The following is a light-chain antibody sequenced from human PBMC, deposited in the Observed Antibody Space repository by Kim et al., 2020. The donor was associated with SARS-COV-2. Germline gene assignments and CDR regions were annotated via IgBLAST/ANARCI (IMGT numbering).Light chain of an antibody. CDR3: QQFKTFPPT. CDR1: QGIGTS. V-gene: IGKV1-13*02. Sequence: AIQLAQSPSSLSASLGDRVTITCRASQGIGTSLAWYQQRPGKAPQLLIEGTSTLESGVPSGFTGSGSGTDFILTISSLQPEDFATYYCQQFKTFPPTFGQGTKVDIK. CDR2: GTS. J-gene: IGKJ1*01.